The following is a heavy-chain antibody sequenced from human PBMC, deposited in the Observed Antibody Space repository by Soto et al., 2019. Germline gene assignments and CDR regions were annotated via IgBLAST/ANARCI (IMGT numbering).Heavy chain of an antibody. D-gene: IGHD6-13*01. Sequence: QVQLVESGGGVVQPGRSLRLSCAASGFSFSSYGMHWVRQAPGKGLEWVAVMSYDGRQKYYADSVKDRFVISRDNSKNTLYLQLNSLRADDTAVYYCAKSYSSSWPYYRSYGLDVWGQGTTVTVSS. J-gene: IGHJ6*02. V-gene: IGHV3-30*18. CDR2: MSYDGRQK. CDR3: AKSYSSSWPYYRSYGLDV. CDR1: GFSFSSYG.